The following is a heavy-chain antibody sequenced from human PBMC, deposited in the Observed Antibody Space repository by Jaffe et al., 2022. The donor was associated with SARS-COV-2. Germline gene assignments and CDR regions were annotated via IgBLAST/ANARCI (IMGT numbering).Heavy chain of an antibody. CDR3: ARDQYYYDSSGYSYYYYYYGMDV. V-gene: IGHV3-74*01. Sequence: EVQLVESGGGLVQPGGSLRLSCAASGFTFSSYWMHWVRQAPGKGLVWVSRINSDGSSTSYADSVKGRFTISRDNAKNTLYLQMNSLRAEDTAVYYCARDQYYYDSSGYSYYYYYYGMDVWGQGTTVTVSS. J-gene: IGHJ6*02. CDR2: INSDGSST. D-gene: IGHD3-22*01. CDR1: GFTFSSYW.